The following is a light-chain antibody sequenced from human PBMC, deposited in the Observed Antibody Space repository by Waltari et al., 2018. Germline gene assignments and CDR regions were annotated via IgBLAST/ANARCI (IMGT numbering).Light chain of an antibody. Sequence: QSALTQPPSASGSPGQSVTISCTGTSSDIGGYNHVSWYQQHPGKVPQLLIYAVNKRPSGVPDRFSGSKSANTASRTVSGLQADDEADYYCSSYADTDNLLFGGGTKLTVL. J-gene: IGLJ3*02. CDR3: SSYADTDNLL. CDR2: AVN. V-gene: IGLV2-8*01. CDR1: SSDIGGYNH.